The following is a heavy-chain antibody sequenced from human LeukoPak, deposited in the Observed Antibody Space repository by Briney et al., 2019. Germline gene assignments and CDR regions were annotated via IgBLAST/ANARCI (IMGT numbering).Heavy chain of an antibody. V-gene: IGHV3-7*01. CDR2: INPDGRDT. J-gene: IGHJ4*02. CDR1: GFTFNRCW. CDR3: AREGYYGSGSPPSLYFDY. D-gene: IGHD3-10*01. Sequence: PGGSLRLSCVVSGFTFNRCWMNWVRQAPGKGLEWVAHINPDGRDTYYVDSVKGRFTISRDNSRSTLYLQMNSLRPEDTAIYYCAREGYYGSGSPPSLYFDYWGQGTLVTVSS.